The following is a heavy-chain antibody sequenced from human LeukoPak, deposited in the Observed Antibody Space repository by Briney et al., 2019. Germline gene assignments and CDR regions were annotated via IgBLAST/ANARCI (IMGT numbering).Heavy chain of an antibody. CDR2: ISSSSSYI. J-gene: IGHJ5*02. Sequence: GGSLRLSCAASGFTFSSYSMNWVRQAPGKGLEWVSSISSSSSYIYYAGSVKGRFTISRDNAKNSLYLQMNSLRAEDTAVYYCARDTPLGGYRSYNWFDPWGQGTLVTVSS. CDR3: ARDTPLGGYRSYNWFDP. CDR1: GFTFSSYS. D-gene: IGHD5-12*01. V-gene: IGHV3-21*01.